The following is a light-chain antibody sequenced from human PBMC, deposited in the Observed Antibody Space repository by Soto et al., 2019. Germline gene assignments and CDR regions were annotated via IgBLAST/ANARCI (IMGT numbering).Light chain of an antibody. Sequence: DIVMTQSPLSLPVTPGEPASISCRASQSVSSYLAWYQQKPGQAPRLLIYDASNRATGIPARFSGSGSGTDFTLTISSLEPEDFAVYYCQQRSNWPVTFGPGTKVDI. CDR3: QQRSNWPVT. CDR2: DAS. V-gene: IGKV3-11*01. CDR1: QSVSSY. J-gene: IGKJ3*01.